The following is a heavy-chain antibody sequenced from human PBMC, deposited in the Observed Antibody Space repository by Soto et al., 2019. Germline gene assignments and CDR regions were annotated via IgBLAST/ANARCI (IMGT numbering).Heavy chain of an antibody. J-gene: IGHJ6*02. D-gene: IGHD2-21*01. CDR1: GFAFGSHG. Sequence: QVQLVESGGGVVPPGRSLKLSCIASGFAFGSHGMHWVRQVSGKGLEWVAVISHDGQNQYYRESVKGRFTISRDNSKNSLYREVNSLRVEDTAVYYGAGERADIVVAPVATAGMDVWGQGTAVTVSS. CDR2: ISHDGQNQ. V-gene: IGHV3-30*03. CDR3: AGERADIVVAPVATAGMDV.